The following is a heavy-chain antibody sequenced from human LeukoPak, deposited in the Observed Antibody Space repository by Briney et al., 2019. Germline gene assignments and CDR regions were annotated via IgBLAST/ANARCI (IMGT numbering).Heavy chain of an antibody. CDR3: ARSNHAIFGVVTPGFDY. CDR1: GGTFSSYA. V-gene: IGHV1-69*05. CDR2: IIPIFGTA. D-gene: IGHD3-3*01. Sequence: GASVKVSCKASGGTFSSYAISWVRQAPGQGLEWMGGIIPIFGTANYAQKFQGRVTITTDESTSTAYMELSSLRSEDTAVYYCARSNHAIFGVVTPGFDYWGQGTLVTVSS. J-gene: IGHJ4*02.